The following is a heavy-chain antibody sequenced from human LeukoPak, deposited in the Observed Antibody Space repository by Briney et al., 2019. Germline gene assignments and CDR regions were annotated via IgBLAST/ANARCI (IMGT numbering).Heavy chain of an antibody. CDR1: GFTVSSNY. V-gene: IGHV3-53*05. D-gene: IGHD3-16*02. CDR2: IYSGGST. J-gene: IGHJ5*02. CDR3: AKKTIGGLFAPLHH. Sequence: GGSLRLSCAASGFTVSSNYMSWVRQAPGKGLEWVSVIYSGGSTYYADSVKGRFTISRDNSKNTLYLQMNSLRAEDTAMYYCAKKTIGGLFAPLHHWGQGTLVTVSP.